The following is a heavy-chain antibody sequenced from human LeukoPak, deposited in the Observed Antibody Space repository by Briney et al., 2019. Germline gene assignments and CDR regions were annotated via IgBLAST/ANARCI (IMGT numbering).Heavy chain of an antibody. CDR3: TTAPVVAAPYYYYGMDV. CDR1: GFTFSSYA. D-gene: IGHD2-15*01. CDR2: IKSKTDGGTT. Sequence: GGSLRLSCAASGFTFSSYAMSWVRQAPGKGLEWVGRIKSKTDGGTTDYAAPVKGRFTISRDDSKNTLYLQMNSLKTEDTAVYYCTTAPVVAAPYYYYGMDVWGQGTTVTVSS. J-gene: IGHJ6*02. V-gene: IGHV3-15*01.